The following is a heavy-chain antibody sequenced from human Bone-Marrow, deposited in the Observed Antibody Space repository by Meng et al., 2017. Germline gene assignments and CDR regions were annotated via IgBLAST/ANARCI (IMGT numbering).Heavy chain of an antibody. J-gene: IGHJ4*02. CDR1: GFPFSNFW. CDR2: INSDGSST. Sequence: GESLKISCAASGFPFSNFWMHWVRQAPGKGLVWVSRINSDGSSTNYADSVKGRFTISRDNAKNTLFLQMNSLRVEDTSVYYCARPRGGDFYDTWGQGTLVTVSS. V-gene: IGHV3-74*01. D-gene: IGHD2-21*02. CDR3: ARPRGGDFYDT.